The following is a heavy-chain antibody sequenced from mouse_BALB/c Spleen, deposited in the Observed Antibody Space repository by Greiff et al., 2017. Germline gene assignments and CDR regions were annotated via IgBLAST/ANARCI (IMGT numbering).Heavy chain of an antibody. V-gene: IGHV5-15*02. CDR3: ARGAGQLGPWFAY. Sequence: EVQGVESGGGLVQPGGSRKLSCAASGFTFSDYGMAWVRQAPGKGPEWVAFISNLAYSIYYADTVTGRFTISRENAKNTLYLEMSSLRSEDTAMYYCARGAGQLGPWFAYWGQGTLVTVSA. CDR1: GFTFSDYG. J-gene: IGHJ3*01. D-gene: IGHD3-2*01. CDR2: ISNLAYSI.